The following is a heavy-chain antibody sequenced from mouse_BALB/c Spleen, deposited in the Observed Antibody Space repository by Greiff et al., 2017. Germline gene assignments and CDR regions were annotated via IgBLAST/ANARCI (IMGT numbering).Heavy chain of an antibody. CDR1: GYTFSSYW. V-gene: IGHV1-9*01. CDR3: ARSTLYYDHGGHYFDY. CDR2: ILPGSGST. D-gene: IGHD2-4*01. Sequence: QVQLKESGAELMKPGASVKISCKATGYTFSSYWIEWVKQRPGHGLEWIGEILPGSGSTNYNEKFKGKATFTADTSSNTAYMQLSSLTSEDSAVYCCARSTLYYDHGGHYFDYWGQGTTLTVSA. J-gene: IGHJ2*01.